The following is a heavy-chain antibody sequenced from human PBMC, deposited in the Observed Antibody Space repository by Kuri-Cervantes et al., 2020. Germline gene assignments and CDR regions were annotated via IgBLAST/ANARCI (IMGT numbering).Heavy chain of an antibody. CDR2: IKQDGSEK. J-gene: IGHJ5*02. CDR3: ASLKMIRGVIGS. CDR1: GFTFSSYW. V-gene: IGHV3-7*01. D-gene: IGHD3-10*01. Sequence: GESLKISCAASGFTFSSYWMSWVRQAPGKGLEWVANIKQDGSEKYYVDSVKGRFTISRDNAKNSLYLQMNSLTAEDTAVYYCASLKMIRGVIGSWGQGTVVTVSS.